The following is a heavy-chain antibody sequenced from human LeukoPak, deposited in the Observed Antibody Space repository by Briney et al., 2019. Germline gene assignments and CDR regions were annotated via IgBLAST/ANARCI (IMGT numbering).Heavy chain of an antibody. D-gene: IGHD2-21*02. J-gene: IGHJ4*02. V-gene: IGHV4-59*01. CDR3: ARGHDLHPY. Sequence: SETLSLTCTVSGGSISSYYWSRIRQPPGKGLEWIGYIYYSGSTNYNPSLKSRVTISVDTSKNQFSLKLSSVTAADTAVYYCARGHDLHPYWGQGTLVTVSS. CDR1: GGSISSYY. CDR2: IYYSGST.